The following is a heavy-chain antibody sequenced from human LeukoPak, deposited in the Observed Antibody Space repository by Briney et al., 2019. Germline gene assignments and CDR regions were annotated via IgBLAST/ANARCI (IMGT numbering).Heavy chain of an antibody. CDR2: IKRDGSLL. J-gene: IGHJ6*03. CDR3: ARDAVGAILYYMDV. V-gene: IGHV3-7*01. CDR1: GFTISSSW. D-gene: IGHD1-26*01. Sequence: GGSLRLSCEGSGFTISSSWMNWVRQAPGKGLEWVANIKRDGSLLYYVDSVKGRFTISRDNAKNSLYLQMNSLRAEDTAVYYCARDAVGAILYYMDVWGKGTTVTVSS.